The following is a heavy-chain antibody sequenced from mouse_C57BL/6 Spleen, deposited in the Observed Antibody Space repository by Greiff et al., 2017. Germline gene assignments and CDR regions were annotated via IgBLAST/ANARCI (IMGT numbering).Heavy chain of an antibody. CDR2: IDPANGNT. J-gene: IGHJ4*01. CDR3: ARIYYDYEDAMDY. D-gene: IGHD2-4*01. V-gene: IGHV14-3*01. CDR1: GFNIKNTY. Sequence: EVQGVESVAELVRPGASVKLSCTASGFNIKNTYMHWVKQRPEQGLEWSGRIDPANGNTKSAPKFQGKATITADTSSNTAYLQLSSLTSEDTAIYYCARIYYDYEDAMDYWGQGTSVTVSS.